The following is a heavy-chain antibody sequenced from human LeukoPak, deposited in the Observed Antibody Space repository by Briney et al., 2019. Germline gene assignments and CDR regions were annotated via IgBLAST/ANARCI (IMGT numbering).Heavy chain of an antibody. CDR3: ARSKRYCSGGSCYSPIDY. Sequence: SETLSLTCNVSGGSISSYYWSWIRQPPGKGLEWIGYIYYSGSTNYNPSLKSRVTISVDTSKNQFSLKLSSVTAADTAVYYCARSKRYCSGGSCYSPIDYWGQGTLVTVSS. CDR1: GGSISSYY. CDR2: IYYSGST. V-gene: IGHV4-59*08. J-gene: IGHJ4*02. D-gene: IGHD2-15*01.